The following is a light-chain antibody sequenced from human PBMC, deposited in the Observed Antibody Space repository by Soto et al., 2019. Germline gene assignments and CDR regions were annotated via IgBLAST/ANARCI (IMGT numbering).Light chain of an antibody. V-gene: IGKV3-15*01. CDR3: QQYNNWPPWT. CDR1: QSVHSN. CDR2: GAS. J-gene: IGKJ1*01. Sequence: ETVMTQSPATLSVSPGERATLSCRASQSVHSNLAWYQQKPGQAPRLLIYGASTRATGIPARFSGSGSGTEFTLSISSLQSEDFAVYYCQQYNNWPPWTFGQGTKVEMK.